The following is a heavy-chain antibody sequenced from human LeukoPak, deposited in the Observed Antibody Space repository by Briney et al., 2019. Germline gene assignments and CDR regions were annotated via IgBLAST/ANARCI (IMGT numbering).Heavy chain of an antibody. Sequence: ASVKVSCKASGGTFSSYAISWVRQAPGQGLEWMGRIIPIFGTANYAQKFQDRVTITADESTSTAYMELSSLGSEDTAIYYCASRLYCSNTRCRNFPFADWGQGTRVTVSS. D-gene: IGHD2-2*01. CDR2: IIPIFGTA. V-gene: IGHV1-69*13. CDR1: GGTFSSYA. J-gene: IGHJ4*02. CDR3: ASRLYCSNTRCRNFPFAD.